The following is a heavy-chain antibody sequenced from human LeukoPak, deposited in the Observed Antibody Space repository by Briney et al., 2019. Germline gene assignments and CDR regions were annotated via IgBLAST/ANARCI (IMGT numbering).Heavy chain of an antibody. CDR1: GFTFSSYG. CDR2: IWYDGSNK. Sequence: GGSLRLSCAASGFTFSSYGMHWVRQAPGKGLEWVAVIWYDGSNKYYADSVKGRFTISRDNSKNTLYLQMNSPRAEDTAVYYCAKLYYYGSGRVPLSDYWGQGTLVTVSS. D-gene: IGHD3-10*01. J-gene: IGHJ4*02. V-gene: IGHV3-33*06. CDR3: AKLYYYGSGRVPLSDY.